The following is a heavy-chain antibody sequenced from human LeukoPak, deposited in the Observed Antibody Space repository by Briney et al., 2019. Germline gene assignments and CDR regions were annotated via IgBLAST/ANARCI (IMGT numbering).Heavy chain of an antibody. CDR1: GFTFSSYW. V-gene: IGHV3-7*03. J-gene: IGHJ4*02. CDR3: AKDLAMKGSQGDY. Sequence: GGSLRLSCAASGFTFSSYWMSWVRQAPGKGLEWVANIKQDGSEKYYVDSVKGRFTISRDNAKNSLYLQMNSLRAEDTAVYYCAKDLAMKGSQGDYWGQGTLVTVSS. D-gene: IGHD2-2*01. CDR2: IKQDGSEK.